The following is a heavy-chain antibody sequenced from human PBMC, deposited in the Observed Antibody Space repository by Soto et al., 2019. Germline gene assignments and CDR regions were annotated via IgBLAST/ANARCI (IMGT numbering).Heavy chain of an antibody. CDR1: GGSISSGDYY. V-gene: IGHV4-30-4*01. CDR3: ARDLRYSGSSEPFDI. CDR2: IYYSGST. Sequence: SETLSLTCTFSGGSISSGDYYWRWIRQPPGKGLEWIGYIYYSGSTYYNPSLKSRVTISVDTSKNQFSLKLSSVTAADTAVYYCARDLRYSGSSEPFDIWGQGTMVTVSS. J-gene: IGHJ3*02. D-gene: IGHD1-26*01.